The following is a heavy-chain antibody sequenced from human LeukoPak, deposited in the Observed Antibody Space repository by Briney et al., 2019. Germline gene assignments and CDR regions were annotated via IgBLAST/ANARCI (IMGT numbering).Heavy chain of an antibody. CDR3: ARDKLDSSSWYYFDY. D-gene: IGHD6-13*01. Sequence: GGSLRLSCAASGFTFSSYGMHWVRQAPGKGLEWVAVIWYDGSNKYYADSVKGRFTISRGNSKNTLYLQMNSLRAEDTAVYYCARDKLDSSSWYYFDYWGQGTLVTVSS. CDR1: GFTFSSYG. V-gene: IGHV3-33*01. J-gene: IGHJ4*02. CDR2: IWYDGSNK.